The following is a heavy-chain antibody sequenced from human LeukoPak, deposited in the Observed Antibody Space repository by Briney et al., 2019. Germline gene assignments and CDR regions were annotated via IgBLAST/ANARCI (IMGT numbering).Heavy chain of an antibody. J-gene: IGHJ4*02. V-gene: IGHV4-4*07. CDR2: VYSSGST. CDR1: GDSINNNY. CDR3: ARDLKGTNAVDY. D-gene: IGHD2-8*01. Sequence: SETLSLTCSVSGDSINNNYWSWIRQPAGKGLEWIGRVYSSGSTEYNPSLRSRVTLSVDTSKNQFSLRLTGVTAADTAVYYCARDLKGTNAVDYWGQGILVTVSS.